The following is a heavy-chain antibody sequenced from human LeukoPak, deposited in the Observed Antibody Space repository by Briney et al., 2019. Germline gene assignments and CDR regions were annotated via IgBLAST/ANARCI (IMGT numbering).Heavy chain of an antibody. CDR2: IYYSGST. CDR3: ARVESYLFDY. V-gene: IGHV4-59*01. Sequence: SETLSLTCTVSGGSISSYYWSWIRQPPGKGLGWIGYIYYSGSTNYNPSLKSRVTISVDTSKNQFSLKLSSVTAADTAVYYCARVESYLFDYWGQGTLVTVSS. CDR1: GGSISSYY. D-gene: IGHD1-26*01. J-gene: IGHJ4*02.